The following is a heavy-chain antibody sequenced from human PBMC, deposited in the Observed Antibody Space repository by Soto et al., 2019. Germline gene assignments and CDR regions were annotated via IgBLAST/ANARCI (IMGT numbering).Heavy chain of an antibody. V-gene: IGHV3-30*03. CDR3: ARDAYPPGRWATVHYYYGMDV. CDR2: ISYDGGKI. J-gene: IGHJ6*02. CDR1: GFTFSNYG. D-gene: IGHD2-15*01. Sequence: QVQLVESGGGVVQPGRSLRLSCAASGFTFSNYGMHWVRQAPGKGLEWVAFISYDGGKIYYGDSVKGRFTISRDNFNNTLYVQMNSLRAEDTAVYNCARDAYPPGRWATVHYYYGMDVWGQGTTVTVSS.